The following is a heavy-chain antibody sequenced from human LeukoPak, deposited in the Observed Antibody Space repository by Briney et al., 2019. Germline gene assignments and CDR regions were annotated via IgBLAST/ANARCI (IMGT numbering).Heavy chain of an antibody. J-gene: IGHJ3*02. D-gene: IGHD7-27*01. Sequence: SETLSLTCTVSGGSISSYYWSWIRQPPGKGLEWIGYIYYSVSTNYNPSLKSRVTISVDTSKNQLSLKPSSVTAADTAVYYCARHLGKDAFDIWGQGTMVTVSS. CDR3: ARHLGKDAFDI. CDR1: GGSISSYY. V-gene: IGHV4-59*08. CDR2: IYYSVST.